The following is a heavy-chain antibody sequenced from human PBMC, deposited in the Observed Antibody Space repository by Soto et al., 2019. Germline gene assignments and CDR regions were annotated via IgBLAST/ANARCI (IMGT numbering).Heavy chain of an antibody. V-gene: IGHV4-59*01. CDR1: GGSISSYY. CDR3: AGGAPDGGKAFDI. Sequence: PSETLSLTCTVSGGSISSYYWSWIRQPPGKGLEWIGYIYYSGSTNYNPSLKSRVTISVDTSKNQFSLKLSSVTAADTAVYYCAGGAPDGGKAFDIWGQGTMVTVSS. J-gene: IGHJ3*02. D-gene: IGHD3-16*01. CDR2: IYYSGST.